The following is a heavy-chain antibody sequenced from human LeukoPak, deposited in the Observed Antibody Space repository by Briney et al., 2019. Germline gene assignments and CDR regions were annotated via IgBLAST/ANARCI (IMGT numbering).Heavy chain of an antibody. CDR1: GFTFSSYS. CDR2: ISSSSSTI. J-gene: IGHJ4*02. V-gene: IGHV3-48*01. D-gene: IGHD5-24*01. Sequence: GGSLRLSCVASGFTFSSYSMNWVRQAPGKGLEWVSYISSSSSTIYYADSVKGRFTISRDNAKNSLYLQMNSLRAEDTAVYYCARAGRGGDGYKAFDYWGQGTLVTVSS. CDR3: ARAGRGGDGYKAFDY.